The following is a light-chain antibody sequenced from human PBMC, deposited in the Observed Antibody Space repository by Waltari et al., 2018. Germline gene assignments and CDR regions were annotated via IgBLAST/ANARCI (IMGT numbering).Light chain of an antibody. CDR2: KAN. V-gene: IGLV8-61*01. CDR3: ALYMGSGIWV. Sequence: QTVVTQEPSLSVSPGGTVTLTCALSSGSLSTTSYATWYQQTPGQAPRTLVYKANARSSWVPDRFSGSILGNTAALTITGAQADDESDYYCALYMGSGIWVFGGGTRLTVL. J-gene: IGLJ3*02. CDR1: SGSLSTTSY.